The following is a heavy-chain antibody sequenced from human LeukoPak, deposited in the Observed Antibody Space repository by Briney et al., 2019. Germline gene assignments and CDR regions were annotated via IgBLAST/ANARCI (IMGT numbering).Heavy chain of an antibody. J-gene: IGHJ4*02. D-gene: IGHD6-25*01. CDR2: IWYDGGSK. V-gene: IGHV3-33*01. CDR1: GFTFNNYV. CDR3: ARGYSSGWPDF. Sequence: GGSLRLSCAASGFTFNNYVMHWVRQAPGKGLEWVAVIWYDGGSKYYADSVKGRFTISRDNSKNTLYLQMNSLRAEDTALYFCARGYSSGWPDFWGQGTLVTVSS.